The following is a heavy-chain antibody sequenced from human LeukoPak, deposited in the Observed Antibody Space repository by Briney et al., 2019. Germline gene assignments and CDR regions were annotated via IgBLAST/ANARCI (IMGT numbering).Heavy chain of an antibody. CDR1: GFTFSSYA. D-gene: IGHD2-2*01. CDR3: TRLPAGDCSSTSCYGGYFQH. V-gene: IGHV3-23*01. Sequence: GGSLRLSCAASGFTFSSYAMNWVRQAPGKGLEWVSVISGSGGSLYYSDSVRGRFTISRDNSKNTLYLQMNSLRAEDTAVYYCTRLPAGDCSSTSCYGGYFQHWGQGTLVTVSS. J-gene: IGHJ1*01. CDR2: ISGSGGSL.